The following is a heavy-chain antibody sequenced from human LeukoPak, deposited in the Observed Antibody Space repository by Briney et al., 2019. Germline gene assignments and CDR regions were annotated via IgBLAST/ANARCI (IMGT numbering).Heavy chain of an antibody. D-gene: IGHD2-2*01. CDR2: ISSSSNTI. V-gene: IGHV3-48*01. J-gene: IGHJ4*02. CDR1: GFTFSSYS. CDR3: APGYCSSTSCSHYFDY. Sequence: GGSLRLSCAASGFTFSSYSMNWVRQAPGKGPEWVSYISSSSNTIYYADSVKGRCTISRDNAKNSLYLQMNSLRAEDTAVYYCAPGYCSSTSCSHYFDYWGQGALVTVSS.